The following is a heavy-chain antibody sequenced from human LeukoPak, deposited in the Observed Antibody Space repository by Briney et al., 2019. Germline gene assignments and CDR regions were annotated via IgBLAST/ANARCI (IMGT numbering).Heavy chain of an antibody. CDR2: IYYSGST. CDR1: GGSISIGDYY. V-gene: IGHV4-61*08. J-gene: IGHJ4*02. Sequence: PSETLSLTCTVSGGSISIGDYYWSWIRQPPGKGLEWIGYIYYSGSTNYNPSLKSRVTISVDTSKNQFSLKLSSVTAADTAVYYCARGGTTVTTYWGQGTLVTVSS. D-gene: IGHD4-17*01. CDR3: ARGGTTVTTY.